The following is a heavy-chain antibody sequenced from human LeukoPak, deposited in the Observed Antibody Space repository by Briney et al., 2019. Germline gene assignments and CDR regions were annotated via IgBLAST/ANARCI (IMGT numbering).Heavy chain of an antibody. V-gene: IGHV4-39*07. CDR1: GGSISSSSYY. D-gene: IGHD4-17*01. Sequence: SETLSLTCTVSGGSISSSSYYWGWIRQPPGKGLEWIGSIHYSGSTNYNPSLKSRVTISVDTSKNQFSLKLSSVTAADTAVYYCARGYGNFDYWGQGTLVTVSS. CDR3: ARGYGNFDY. CDR2: IHYSGST. J-gene: IGHJ4*02.